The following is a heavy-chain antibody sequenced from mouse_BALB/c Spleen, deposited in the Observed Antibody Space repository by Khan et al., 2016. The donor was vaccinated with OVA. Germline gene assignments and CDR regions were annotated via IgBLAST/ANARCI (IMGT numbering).Heavy chain of an antibody. CDR2: ISSDGTYT. CDR3: TSHLTGSFAY. Sequence: EVELVESGGDLVKPGGSQKLSCAASGFTFSNYGMSWVRQTPDKRLEWVATISSDGTYTYYPDSVKGRFTISRNNAKNTLYLQMSSLKSEDTAMYYCTSHLTGSFAYWGKGTLDTVSA. V-gene: IGHV5-6*01. J-gene: IGHJ3*01. CDR1: GFTFSNYG. D-gene: IGHD4-1*01.